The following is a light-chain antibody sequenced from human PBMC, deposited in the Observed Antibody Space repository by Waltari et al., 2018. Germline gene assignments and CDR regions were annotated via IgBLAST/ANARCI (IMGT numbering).Light chain of an antibody. CDR1: QGISSY. J-gene: IGKJ1*01. V-gene: IGKV1-9*01. CDR2: AAS. Sequence: DIQLTQSPSFLSASVGDRVTITCRASQGISSYLAWYQQKPGKAPKLLIYAASRLESGVPSRFGGIGSGTEFTLTISSLHPEDIATYFCQQLNSYPQTFGQGTKVEIK. CDR3: QQLNSYPQT.